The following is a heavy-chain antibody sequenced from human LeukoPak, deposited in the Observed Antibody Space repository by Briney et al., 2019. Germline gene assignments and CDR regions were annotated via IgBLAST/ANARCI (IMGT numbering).Heavy chain of an antibody. D-gene: IGHD3-3*01. Sequence: SETLSLTCTVSGGSISSGSYYWSWIRQSAGKGLEWIGRVYTRGSTNYNPSLKSRVTITADTSKNQFSLKLSSVTAADTAVYYCARFPTIFSWYFDLWGRGTLVTVSS. CDR2: VYTRGST. CDR1: GGSISSGSYY. CDR3: ARFPTIFSWYFDL. V-gene: IGHV4-61*02. J-gene: IGHJ2*01.